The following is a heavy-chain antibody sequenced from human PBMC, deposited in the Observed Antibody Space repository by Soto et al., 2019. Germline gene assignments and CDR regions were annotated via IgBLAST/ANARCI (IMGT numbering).Heavy chain of an antibody. CDR2: ISWNSDVI. V-gene: IGHV3-9*01. CDR1: GFNINYYA. CDR3: AKDSQFYYMDV. Sequence: EMLLVESGGGLAQPGRSLRLSCAASGFNINYYAMHWVRQAPGKGLEWVSGISWNSDVIGYADSVKGRFTISRDNAKNSLYLQRNSLSAEDTALYYCAKDSQFYYMDVWGQGTTVTVS. J-gene: IGHJ6*03.